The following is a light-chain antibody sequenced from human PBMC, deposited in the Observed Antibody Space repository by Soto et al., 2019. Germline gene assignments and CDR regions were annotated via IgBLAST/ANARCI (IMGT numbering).Light chain of an antibody. J-gene: IGKJ3*01. CDR3: QYYGSSPVT. Sequence: EIVLTQSPGTLSSSPGERVTLSCRASQSFSSSYLAWYQQKPGQAPRLLIYGASSSATGIPDRFSGSGSGTDFTLTISRLEPEDFAVYYCQYYGSSPVTFGPGTKVDIK. CDR1: QSFSSSY. V-gene: IGKV3-20*01. CDR2: GAS.